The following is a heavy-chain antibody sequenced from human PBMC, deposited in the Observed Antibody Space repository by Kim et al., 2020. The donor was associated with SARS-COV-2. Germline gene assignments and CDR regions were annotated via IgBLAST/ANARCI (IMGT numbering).Heavy chain of an antibody. CDR3: ARVSGQIAYYYYGMDV. V-gene: IGHV1-2*02. D-gene: IGHD1-1*01. CDR1: GYTFTGYY. Sequence: ASVKVSCKASGYTFTGYYMHWVRQAPGQGLEWMGWINPNSGGTNYAQKFQGRVTMTRDTSISTAYMELSRLRSDDTAVYYCARVSGQIAYYYYGMDVWGQGTTVTVSS. J-gene: IGHJ6*02. CDR2: INPNSGGT.